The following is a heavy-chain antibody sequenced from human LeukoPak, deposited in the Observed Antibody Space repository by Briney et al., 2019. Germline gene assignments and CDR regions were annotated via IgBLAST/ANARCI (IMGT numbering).Heavy chain of an antibody. CDR1: GFTFSSYA. V-gene: IGHV3-30*04. CDR2: ISYDGSNK. D-gene: IGHD2-15*01. Sequence: GRSLRLSCATSGFTFSSYAMHWVRQAPGKGLEWVAVISYDGSNKYYADSVKGRFTISRDNSKNTLYLQMNSLRAEDTAVYYCARDLLGVSYGMDVWGQGTTVTVSS. J-gene: IGHJ6*02. CDR3: ARDLLGVSYGMDV.